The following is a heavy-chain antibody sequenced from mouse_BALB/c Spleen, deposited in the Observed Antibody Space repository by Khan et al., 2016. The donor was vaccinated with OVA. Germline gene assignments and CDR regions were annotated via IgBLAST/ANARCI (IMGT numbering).Heavy chain of an antibody. Sequence: QMQLEESGPGLVAPSQSLSITCTVSGFSLTSYGVHWIRQPPGKGLEWLGVIWAGGSTNYNSALMSRLSISKDNSKSQVFLKMNRLQTDNTAMYFCARNREPDYFDYWGQGTTLTVSS. CDR1: GFSLTSYG. J-gene: IGHJ2*01. CDR3: ARNREPDYFDY. V-gene: IGHV2-9*02. CDR2: IWAGGST.